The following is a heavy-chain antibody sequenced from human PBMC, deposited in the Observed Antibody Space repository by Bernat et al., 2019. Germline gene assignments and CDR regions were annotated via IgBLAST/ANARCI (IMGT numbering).Heavy chain of an antibody. V-gene: IGHV3-30*01. CDR1: GFTFSSYA. CDR2: ISYDGSNK. D-gene: IGHD1-26*01. J-gene: IGHJ4*02. Sequence: QVQLVESGGGVVQPGRSLRLSCAASGFTFSSYAMHWVRQAPGKGLEWVAVISYDGSNKYYADSVKGRFTISRDNSKNTLYLQMNSLRAEDTAVYYCARDPGKWVLPLYYFDYWGQGTLVTVSS. CDR3: ARDPGKWVLPLYYFDY.